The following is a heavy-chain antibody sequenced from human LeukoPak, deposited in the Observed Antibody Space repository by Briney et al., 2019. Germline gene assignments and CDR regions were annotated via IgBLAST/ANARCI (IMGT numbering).Heavy chain of an antibody. Sequence: ASVKVSCKASGYTFTSYGISWVRQAPGQGLEWMGWISAYNGNTNYAQKLQGRVTMTTDTSTSTAYMELRSLRSDDTAVYYCARLDRGPSSRYSSTWYNWFDPWGQGTLVTVSS. CDR1: GYTFTSYG. J-gene: IGHJ5*02. CDR3: ARLDRGPSSRYSSTWYNWFDP. CDR2: ISAYNGNT. D-gene: IGHD6-13*01. V-gene: IGHV1-18*01.